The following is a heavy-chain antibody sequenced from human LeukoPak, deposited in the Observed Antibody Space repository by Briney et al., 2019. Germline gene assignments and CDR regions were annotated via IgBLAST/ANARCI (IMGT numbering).Heavy chain of an antibody. D-gene: IGHD5-24*01. J-gene: IGHJ4*02. V-gene: IGHV1-2*02. CDR1: GYTFTGYC. Sequence: ASVKVSCKASGYTFTGYCMHWVRQAPGQGLEWMGWINPNSGGTNYAQKFQGRVTMTRDTSISTAYMELSRLRSDDTAVYYCARELEMATIEADYWGQGTLVTVSS. CDR3: ARELEMATIEADY. CDR2: INPNSGGT.